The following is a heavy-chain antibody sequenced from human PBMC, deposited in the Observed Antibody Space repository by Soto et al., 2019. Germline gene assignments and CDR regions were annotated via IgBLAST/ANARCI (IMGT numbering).Heavy chain of an antibody. D-gene: IGHD3-3*01. CDR1: GFTFSSYG. CDR2: IWYDGSNK. Sequence: GGSLRLSCAASGFTFSSYGMHWVRQAPGKGLEWVAVIWYDGSNKYYADSVKGRFTISRDNSKNTLYLQMNSLRAEDTAVYFCARAWRIEKFGVISMSKGMDVWGQGTTVTVSS. V-gene: IGHV3-33*01. J-gene: IGHJ6*02. CDR3: ARAWRIEKFGVISMSKGMDV.